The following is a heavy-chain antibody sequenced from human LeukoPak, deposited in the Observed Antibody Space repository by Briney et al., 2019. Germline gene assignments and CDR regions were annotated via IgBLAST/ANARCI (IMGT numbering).Heavy chain of an antibody. CDR3: ARDKRYSAYDSGDAFDI. Sequence: SETLSLTCTVSGGSVSSYCWSWIRQPPGKGLEWIGYINYGGSTNYNPSLKSRVTISGDTSKNQFVLRLSAVTAADTAVYYCARDKRYSAYDSGDAFDIWGQGTMVTVSS. D-gene: IGHD5-12*01. J-gene: IGHJ3*02. CDR2: INYGGST. CDR1: GGSVSSYC. V-gene: IGHV4-59*02.